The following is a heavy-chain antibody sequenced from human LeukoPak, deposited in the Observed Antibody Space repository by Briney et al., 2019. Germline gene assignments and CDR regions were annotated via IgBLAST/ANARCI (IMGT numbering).Heavy chain of an antibody. D-gene: IGHD2-2*02. Sequence: GGSLRLSCAASGFTFSSYAMSWVRQAPGKGLEWVSAISGSGGSTYYADSVKGRFTISRDNSKNTLYLQMNSLRAEDTAVYYCAKECFCSSTSCYKGYYYYGMDVWGQGTTVTVSS. CDR1: GFTFSSYA. CDR3: AKECFCSSTSCYKGYYYYGMDV. V-gene: IGHV3-23*01. J-gene: IGHJ6*02. CDR2: ISGSGGST.